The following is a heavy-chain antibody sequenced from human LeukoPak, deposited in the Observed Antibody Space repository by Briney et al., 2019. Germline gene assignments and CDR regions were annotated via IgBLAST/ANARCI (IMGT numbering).Heavy chain of an antibody. V-gene: IGHV3-15*01. CDR1: GITISSAL. CDR2: LKSDSDGGTT. CDR3: TTPPD. Sequence: PGGSLRLSCEASGITISSALMSWVRQPPGKGFEYVARLKSDSDGGTTDHAAPVKGRFTISRDDSKNTLYLQMNSLTIEDTAVYYCTTPPDWGQGTLVTVSP. J-gene: IGHJ4*02.